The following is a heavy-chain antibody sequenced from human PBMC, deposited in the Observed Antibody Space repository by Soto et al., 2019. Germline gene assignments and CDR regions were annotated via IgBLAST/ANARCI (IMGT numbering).Heavy chain of an antibody. CDR3: ARGYYYDSRGYYYVSGALDI. J-gene: IGHJ3*02. D-gene: IGHD3-22*01. CDR1: GFTFSSYG. V-gene: IGHV3-30*03. Sequence: GVSLRLSCAASGFTFSSYGMHWVRQAPGKGLEWVAVISYDGSNKYYADSVKGRFTISRDNSKNTLYLQMNSLRAEDTAVYYCARGYYYDSRGYYYVSGALDIWGQGTMVT. CDR2: ISYDGSNK.